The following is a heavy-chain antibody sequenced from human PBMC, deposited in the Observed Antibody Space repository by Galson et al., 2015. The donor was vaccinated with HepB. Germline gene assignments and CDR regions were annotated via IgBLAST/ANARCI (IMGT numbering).Heavy chain of an antibody. J-gene: IGHJ3*02. CDR1: GFTFSGSA. Sequence: SLRLSCAASGFTFSGSAMHWVRQASGKGLEWVGRIRSKANSYATAYAASVKGRFTISRDDSKNTAYLQMNSLKTEDTAVYYCTTYSGSYWAFDIWGQGTMVTVSS. CDR3: TTYSGSYWAFDI. CDR2: IRSKANSYAT. V-gene: IGHV3-73*01. D-gene: IGHD1-26*01.